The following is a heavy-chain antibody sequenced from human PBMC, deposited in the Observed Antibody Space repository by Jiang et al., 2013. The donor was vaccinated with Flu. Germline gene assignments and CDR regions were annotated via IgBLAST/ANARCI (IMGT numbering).Heavy chain of an antibody. J-gene: IGHJ4*02. D-gene: IGHD5-12*01. V-gene: IGHV6-1*01. CDR3: ARAAPDIAASEGIDY. Sequence: QTLSLTCAISGDSVSSNRAAWNWIRQSPSRGLEWLGRTYYRSKWYNDYAVSVKSRITINPDTSKNQFSLQLNSVTPEDTAVYYCARAAPDIAASEGIDYWGQGTLVTVSS. CDR1: GDSVSSNRAA. CDR2: TYYRSKWYN.